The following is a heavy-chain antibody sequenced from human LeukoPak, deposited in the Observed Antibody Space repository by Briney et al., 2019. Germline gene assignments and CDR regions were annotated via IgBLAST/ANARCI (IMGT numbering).Heavy chain of an antibody. D-gene: IGHD6-13*01. Sequence: GGSLRLSCEASGFTFSSFAMSWVRQAPGKGLEWVSALSVGGGNTFYADSVKGRFTISRDNSKNTLYLQMDSLRAEDTAVYYCAKLAGAAGTYDAFGVWGQGTMVSVSS. CDR3: AKLAGAAGTYDAFGV. V-gene: IGHV3-23*01. J-gene: IGHJ3*01. CDR2: LSVGGGNT. CDR1: GFTFSSFA.